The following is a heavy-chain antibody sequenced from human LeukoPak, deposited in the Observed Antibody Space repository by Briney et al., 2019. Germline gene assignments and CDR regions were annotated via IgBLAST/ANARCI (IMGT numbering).Heavy chain of an antibody. CDR1: GFTFSSYG. D-gene: IGHD1-14*01. Sequence: SGGSLRLSCAASGFTFSSYGMHWVRQAPAKGLEWVAFIRYDGSNKYYADSVKGRFTISRDNSKNTLYLQMNSLRAEDTAVYYCAKDNPLDWDPHYSMDVWGKGTTVTVSS. CDR2: IRYDGSNK. CDR3: AKDNPLDWDPHYSMDV. V-gene: IGHV3-30*02. J-gene: IGHJ6*03.